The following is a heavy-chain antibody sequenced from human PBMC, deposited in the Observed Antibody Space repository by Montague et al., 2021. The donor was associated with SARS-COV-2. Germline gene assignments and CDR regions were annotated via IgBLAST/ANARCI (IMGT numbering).Heavy chain of an antibody. CDR3: ARLWDTVYYYYGMDV. CDR1: GGSISSSSYY. V-gene: IGHV4-39*01. Sequence: SETLSLTCAVSGGSISSSSYYWGWIRQPPGKGLEWIGSIHYSGSTYYNPSLKSRVSISVDTSKNQFSLKLSSVTAADTAVYYCARLWDTVYYYYGMDVWGQGTTVPGSS. J-gene: IGHJ6*02. D-gene: IGHD1-26*01. CDR2: IHYSGST.